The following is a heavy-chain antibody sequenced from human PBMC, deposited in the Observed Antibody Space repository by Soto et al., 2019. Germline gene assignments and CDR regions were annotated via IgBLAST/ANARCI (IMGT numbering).Heavy chain of an antibody. CDR1: GGSIRSGPYS. V-gene: IGHV4-39*02. Sequence: QLQLQESGPGLVKPSETLSLTCTVSGGSIRSGPYSWGWIRQTPGEGLEWIGTFRYNENTYYNPSLESRVTISVDTSKNHFSLKVTSATVADTAVYYCARLGGYCSSTGCYGYYALDVWGPGTTVTVSS. CDR3: ARLGGYCSSTGCYGYYALDV. D-gene: IGHD2-2*01. CDR2: FRYNENT. J-gene: IGHJ6*02.